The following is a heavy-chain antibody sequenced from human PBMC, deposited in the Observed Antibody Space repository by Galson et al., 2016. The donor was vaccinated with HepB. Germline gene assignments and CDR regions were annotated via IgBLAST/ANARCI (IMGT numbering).Heavy chain of an antibody. CDR3: VRDGRGDDFNMDV. J-gene: IGHJ6*03. CDR1: GYAFRNYI. CDR2: ISGNSNYV. V-gene: IGHV3-21*04. D-gene: IGHD3-3*01. Sequence: SLRLSCAASGYAFRNYIMNWVRQSPGKGLEWVSSISGNSNYVYHADSVKGRFTISRDNAQNSLYLQMNSLRAEDTAMYYCVRDGRGDDFNMDVWGKGTTVTVSS.